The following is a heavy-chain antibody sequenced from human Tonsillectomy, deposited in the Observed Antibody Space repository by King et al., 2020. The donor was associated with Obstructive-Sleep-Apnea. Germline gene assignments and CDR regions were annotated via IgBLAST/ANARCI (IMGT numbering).Heavy chain of an antibody. CDR3: ARDFGGSRALDY. D-gene: IGHD1-26*01. J-gene: IGHJ4*02. CDR1: GGSISSYY. V-gene: IGHV4-59*01. Sequence: VQLQESGPGLVKPSETLSLTCTVSGGSISSYYWSWIRQPPGKGLEWIGDIYYSGSTNYNPSLMSRVTISVDTSKNQFSLKLNYVTAADTAVYYCARDFGGSRALDYWGQGTLVTVSS. CDR2: IYYSGST.